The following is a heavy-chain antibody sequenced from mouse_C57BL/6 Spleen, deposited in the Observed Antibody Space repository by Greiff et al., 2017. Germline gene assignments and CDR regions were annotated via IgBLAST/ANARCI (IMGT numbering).Heavy chain of an antibody. Sequence: QVQLQQPGAELVKPGASVKMSCKASGYTFTSYWITWVKQRPGQGLEWIGDIYPGSGSTNYNEKFKSKATLTVDTSSSTAYKQLSSLTSEDSAVYYCARGNYGSSGGYAMDYWGQGTSVTVSS. CDR2: IYPGSGST. CDR1: GYTFTSYW. CDR3: ARGNYGSSGGYAMDY. V-gene: IGHV1-55*01. J-gene: IGHJ4*01. D-gene: IGHD1-1*01.